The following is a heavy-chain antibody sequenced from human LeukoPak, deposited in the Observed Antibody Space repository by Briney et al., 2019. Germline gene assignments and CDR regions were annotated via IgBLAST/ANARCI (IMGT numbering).Heavy chain of an antibody. V-gene: IGHV3-33*01. CDR3: ARPLGGYCSSTSCYAALSYYYYGMDV. CDR2: IWYDGSNN. Sequence: GGSLRVSCAASGFTFSSYGMHWVRQAPGKGLERVAVIWYDGSNNYYAESVKGRFTISRDNSKNTLYLQMNSLRAEDTAVYYCARPLGGYCSSTSCYAALSYYYYGMDVRGKGTTVTVSS. CDR1: GFTFSSYG. D-gene: IGHD2-2*01. J-gene: IGHJ6*04.